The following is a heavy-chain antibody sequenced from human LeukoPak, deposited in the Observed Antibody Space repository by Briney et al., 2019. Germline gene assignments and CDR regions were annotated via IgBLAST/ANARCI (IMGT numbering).Heavy chain of an antibody. J-gene: IGHJ4*02. CDR1: GGSISTYNW. CDR2: VFRRGST. D-gene: IGHD3-10*01. Sequence: PSGTLSLTCAVSGGSISTYNWWGWVRHPPGKGRGGFGEVFRRGSTNYNPSLKSRVTISADKSKNQFFLKVNSVTAADTAVYYCARDRYGSGNFFDYWGRGTLVSVSS. CDR3: ARDRYGSGNFFDY. V-gene: IGHV4-4*02.